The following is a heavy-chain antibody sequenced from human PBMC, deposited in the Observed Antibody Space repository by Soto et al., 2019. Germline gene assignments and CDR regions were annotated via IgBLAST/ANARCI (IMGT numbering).Heavy chain of an antibody. CDR2: IAGTGGST. Sequence: EVQLLESGGGFVRPGGSLRLSCEVSHFLVSNHAMSWVRQAPGKGLQWVSTIAGTGGSTYYLDSVRGRFTVSTDKAKTTLYLNMNILRDDDTAIYYCARGESDYYYYHMDVWGKGTPVTVSS. CDR3: ARGESDYYYYHMDV. CDR1: HFLVSNHA. D-gene: IGHD3-16*01. J-gene: IGHJ6*03. V-gene: IGHV3-23*01.